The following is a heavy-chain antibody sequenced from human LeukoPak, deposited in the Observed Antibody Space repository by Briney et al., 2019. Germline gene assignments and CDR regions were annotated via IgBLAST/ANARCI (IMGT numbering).Heavy chain of an antibody. Sequence: ASVKVSCKASGGTFSSYAISWVRQAPGQGLEWMGGIIPIFGTANYAQKFQGRVTITTDESTSTAYMELSSLRSEDTAVYYCASSHSYDRGIGKTRRYFQHWGQGTLVTVSS. CDR3: ASSHSYDRGIGKTRRYFQH. CDR2: IIPIFGTA. V-gene: IGHV1-69*05. D-gene: IGHD3-22*01. CDR1: GGTFSSYA. J-gene: IGHJ1*01.